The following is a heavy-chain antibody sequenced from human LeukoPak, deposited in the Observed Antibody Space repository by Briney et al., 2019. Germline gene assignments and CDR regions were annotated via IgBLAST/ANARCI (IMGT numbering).Heavy chain of an antibody. J-gene: IGHJ6*03. Sequence: GGSLRLSCAASGFTFSSYAMHWVRQAPGKGLEWVAVISYDGSNKYYADSVKGRFTISRDNSKNTLYLQMNSLRAEDTAVYYCARDAVFGGYSYGRNYYYYYMDVWGKGTTVTVSS. D-gene: IGHD5-18*01. CDR3: ARDAVFGGYSYGRNYYYYYMDV. CDR2: ISYDGSNK. V-gene: IGHV3-30*04. CDR1: GFTFSSYA.